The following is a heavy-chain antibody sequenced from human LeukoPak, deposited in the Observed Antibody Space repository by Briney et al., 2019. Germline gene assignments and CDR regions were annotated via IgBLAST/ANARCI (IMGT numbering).Heavy chain of an antibody. Sequence: EASVKVSCKASGYTFTGYYMHWVRQAPGQGLEWMGWINPNSGGTNYAQKFQGKVTMTRDTSISTAYMELSRLRSDDTAVYYCARDADCSGGSCYFCDYWGQGTLVTVSS. CDR1: GYTFTGYY. D-gene: IGHD2-15*01. CDR3: ARDADCSGGSCYFCDY. CDR2: INPNSGGT. V-gene: IGHV1-2*02. J-gene: IGHJ4*02.